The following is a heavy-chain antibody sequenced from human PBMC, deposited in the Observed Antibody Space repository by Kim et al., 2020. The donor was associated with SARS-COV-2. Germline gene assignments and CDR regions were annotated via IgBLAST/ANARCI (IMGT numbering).Heavy chain of an antibody. CDR3: ARDIAAAGYYYGMDV. J-gene: IGHJ6*02. V-gene: IGHV6-1*01. D-gene: IGHD6-13*01. Sequence: VAVKSRITTNPDTSKNQFSLQLNSVTPEDTAVYYCARDIAAAGYYYGMDVWGQGTTVTVSS.